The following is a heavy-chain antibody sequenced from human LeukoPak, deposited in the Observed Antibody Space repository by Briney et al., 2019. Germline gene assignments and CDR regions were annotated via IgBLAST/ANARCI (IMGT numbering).Heavy chain of an antibody. J-gene: IGHJ4*02. V-gene: IGHV4-34*01. CDR1: GGSFSGYY. CDR2: INHSGST. D-gene: IGHD1-26*01. CDR3: ARGSIVGATNLDY. Sequence: SETLSLTCAVYGGSFSGYYWSWIRQPPGKGLEWIGEINHSGSTNYNPSLKSRVTISVDTSKNQFSLKLSSVTAADTAVYYCARGSIVGATNLDYWGQGTLVTVSS.